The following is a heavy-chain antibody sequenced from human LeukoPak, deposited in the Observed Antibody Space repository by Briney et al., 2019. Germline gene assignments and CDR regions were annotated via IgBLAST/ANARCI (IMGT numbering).Heavy chain of an antibody. CDR3: ARDYCTRGGDCYKEDLFDP. Sequence: ASVKVSCKASGYTFGIYGISWVRQAPGQGLEWMAWISPYDGDTNYAQKFEGRVTMTTETSTNTAYMELRSLRSDDTAIYYCARDYCTRGGDCYKEDLFDPWGQGTLVTVSS. J-gene: IGHJ5*02. CDR2: ISPYDGDT. CDR1: GYTFGIYG. V-gene: IGHV1-18*01. D-gene: IGHD2-21*02.